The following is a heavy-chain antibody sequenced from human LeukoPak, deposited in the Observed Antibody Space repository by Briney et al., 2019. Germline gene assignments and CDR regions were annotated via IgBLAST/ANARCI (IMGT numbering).Heavy chain of an antibody. CDR1: GYTFTSYG. Sequence: ASVKLSCKGSGYTFTSYGISWVRQAPGQGREWRGWISAYNGKTNYAQKIQGRVTMTTDTSMSTAYMQLWSLRSDDTAVYYCARDVATVTTLNWFDPWGQGTLVTVSS. CDR2: ISAYNGKT. D-gene: IGHD4-17*01. J-gene: IGHJ5*02. V-gene: IGHV1-18*04. CDR3: ARDVATVTTLNWFDP.